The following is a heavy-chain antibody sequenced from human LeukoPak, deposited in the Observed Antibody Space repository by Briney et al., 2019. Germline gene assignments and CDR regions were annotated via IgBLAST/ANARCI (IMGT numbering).Heavy chain of an antibody. CDR3: ARATFSSSGHSY. CDR1: GFTFSYYE. CDR2: ISNSCATI. D-gene: IGHD6-13*01. V-gene: IGHV3-48*03. J-gene: IGHJ4*02. Sequence: GGSLRLSCAASGFTFSYYEMNWGRQAPGKGLEWVSYISNSCATIYYADSVKGRFTISRDNAKSSLFLQMNSLRAEDTGVYYCARATFSSSGHSYWGQGTLVTVSS.